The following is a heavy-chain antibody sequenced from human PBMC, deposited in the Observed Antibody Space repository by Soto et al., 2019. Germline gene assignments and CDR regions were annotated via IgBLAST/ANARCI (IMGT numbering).Heavy chain of an antibody. Sequence: ASVKASCKASGYTFTSYYIHWVRQAPGQGLEWMGIFNPTGDTASYAQKLQGRVTMTRDTSTGRAYMELGSLRSEDTAVHYCASNSGSLDAFDIWGQGTMVTVSS. J-gene: IGHJ3*02. CDR3: ASNSGSLDAFDI. V-gene: IGHV1-46*01. CDR2: FNPTGDTA. CDR1: GYTFTSYY. D-gene: IGHD1-26*01.